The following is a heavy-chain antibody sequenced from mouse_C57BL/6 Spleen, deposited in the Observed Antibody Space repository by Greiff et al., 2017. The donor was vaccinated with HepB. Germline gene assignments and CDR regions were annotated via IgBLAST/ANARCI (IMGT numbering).Heavy chain of an antibody. V-gene: IGHV1-39*01. D-gene: IGHD2-3*01. CDR2: INTNYGTT. CDR1: GYSFTDYN. CDR3: ARSYDGYYVGAMDY. Sequence: VQLQQSGPELVKPGASVKISCTASGYSFTDYNMNWVKQSNGKSLEWIGVINTNYGTTSYYQKFKCKATLTVDQSSSTAYMQLNSLTSEDSAVYYCARSYDGYYVGAMDYWGQGTSVTVSS. J-gene: IGHJ4*01.